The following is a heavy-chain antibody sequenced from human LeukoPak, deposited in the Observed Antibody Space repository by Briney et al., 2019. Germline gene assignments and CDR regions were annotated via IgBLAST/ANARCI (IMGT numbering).Heavy chain of an antibody. J-gene: IGHJ3*02. Sequence: SETLSLTCAVYGGSFSGYYWSWIRQPPGKGLEWIGEINHSGSTNYNPSLKSRVTISVDTSKNQFSLKLSSVTAADTAVYYCARGRGRWLQFQGRVAFDIWGQGTMVTVSS. V-gene: IGHV4-34*01. CDR1: GGSFSGYY. D-gene: IGHD5-24*01. CDR2: INHSGST. CDR3: ARGRGRWLQFQGRVAFDI.